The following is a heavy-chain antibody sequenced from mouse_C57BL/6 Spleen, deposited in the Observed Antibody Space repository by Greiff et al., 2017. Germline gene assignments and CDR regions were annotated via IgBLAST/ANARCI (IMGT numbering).Heavy chain of an antibody. CDR2: IDPENGDT. CDR1: GFNIKDDY. D-gene: IGHD1-1*01. CDR3: TTGDYYGSSRFGY. J-gene: IGHJ2*01. Sequence: EVKLQESGAELVRPGASVKLSCTASGFNIKDDYMHWVKQRPEQGLEWIGWIDPENGDTEYASKFQGKATITADTSSNTAYLQLSSLTSEDTAVYYCTTGDYYGSSRFGYWGQGTTLTVSS. V-gene: IGHV14-4*01.